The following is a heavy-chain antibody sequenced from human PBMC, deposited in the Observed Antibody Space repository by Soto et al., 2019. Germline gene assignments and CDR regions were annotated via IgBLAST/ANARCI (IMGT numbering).Heavy chain of an antibody. D-gene: IGHD4-17*01. J-gene: IGHJ4*02. CDR2: ISAYNGNT. Sequence: GASVKVSCKASGYTFTSYGISWVRQAPGQGLEWMGWISAYNGNTNYAQKLQGRVTMTTDTSTSTAYMELRSMRSDDTAVYYCARESSGEGDYARYFDYWGQGTLVTVSS. CDR1: GYTFTSYG. CDR3: ARESSGEGDYARYFDY. V-gene: IGHV1-18*01.